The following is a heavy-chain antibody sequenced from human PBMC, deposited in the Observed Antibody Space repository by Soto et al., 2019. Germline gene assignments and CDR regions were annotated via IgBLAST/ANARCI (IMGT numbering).Heavy chain of an antibody. Sequence: EVQLLESGGGLVQPGGSLRLSCAASGFTFSSYAMSWVRQAPGKGLDWVSAISGSGGSTYYADSVKGRFTISRDNAKNTLYLQMNSRRDEDTAVYYCAKDPAPYSSSWYFYFDYWGQGTLVTVSS. J-gene: IGHJ4*02. CDR1: GFTFSSYA. V-gene: IGHV3-23*01. D-gene: IGHD6-13*01. CDR3: AKDPAPYSSSWYFYFDY. CDR2: ISGSGGST.